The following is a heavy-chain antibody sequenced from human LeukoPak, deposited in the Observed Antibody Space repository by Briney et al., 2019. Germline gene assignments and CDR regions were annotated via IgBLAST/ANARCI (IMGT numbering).Heavy chain of an antibody. V-gene: IGHV1-8*01. CDR2: MNPNSGNT. Sequence: GASVTVSFKSSVYTFTNYDINWVRQAPGQGLERMGWMNPNSGNTGYAQKFQGRVTMTRNTSISTAYMELSSLRSEDTAVYYCAGQTYGPWGQGTLVTVSS. J-gene: IGHJ5*02. CDR3: AGQTYGP. D-gene: IGHD4-17*01. CDR1: VYTFTNYD.